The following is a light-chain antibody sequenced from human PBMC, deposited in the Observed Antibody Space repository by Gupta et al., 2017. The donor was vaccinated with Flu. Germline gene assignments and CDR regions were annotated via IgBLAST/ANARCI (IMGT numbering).Light chain of an antibody. CDR3: RQHGSWPPLT. CDR1: QSVRSY. J-gene: IGKJ4*01. V-gene: IGKV3-11*01. CDR2: DAP. Sequence: EIVLTQSPATLPLSPGERATLSCRASQSVRSYLAWYQQKPGRDTRLLIYDAPNRATGSPARFSGSGCGTDFTLTISRIEHEDFAGYYCRQHGSWPPLTFGRGTKVEIK.